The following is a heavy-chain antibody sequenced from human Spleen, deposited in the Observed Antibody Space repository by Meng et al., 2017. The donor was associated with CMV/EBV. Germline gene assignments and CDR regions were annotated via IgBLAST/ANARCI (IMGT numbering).Heavy chain of an antibody. CDR2: IIPIFGTA. CDR1: GGTFSSYT. V-gene: IGHV1-69*05. Sequence: SVKVSCKASGGTFSSYTISWVRQAPGQGLEWMGGIIPIFGTANYAQKFQGRVTITTDESTSTAYMELSSLRSEDTAVYYCARAGETDSSGYYDNWFDPWGQGTLVTVSS. D-gene: IGHD3-22*01. CDR3: ARAGETDSSGYYDNWFDP. J-gene: IGHJ5*02.